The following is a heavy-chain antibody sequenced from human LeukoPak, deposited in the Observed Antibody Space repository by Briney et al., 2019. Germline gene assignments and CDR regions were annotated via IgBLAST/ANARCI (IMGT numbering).Heavy chain of an antibody. D-gene: IGHD3-9*01. CDR3: AGGLQRPPYDILTGYFLDY. V-gene: IGHV3-33*08. Sequence: GGSLRLSCAASGFTFSSYGMHWVRQAPGKGLEWVAVIWYDGSKEYYGDSVKGRFSISRDNSNNTLYLQMNSLRAEDTAVYYCAGGLQRPPYDILTGYFLDYWGQGTLVTVSS. J-gene: IGHJ4*02. CDR1: GFTFSSYG. CDR2: IWYDGSKE.